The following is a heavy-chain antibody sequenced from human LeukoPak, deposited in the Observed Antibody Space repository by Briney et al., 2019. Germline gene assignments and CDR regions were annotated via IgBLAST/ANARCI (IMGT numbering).Heavy chain of an antibody. CDR3: ARGEIKLWAFDI. J-gene: IGHJ3*02. CDR2: IIPILGIA. Sequence: SVKVSCKASGGTFSSYAISRVRQAPGQGLEWIGRIIPILGIANYAQKFQGRVTITADKSTSTAYMELSSLRSEDTAVYYCARGEIKLWAFDIWGQGTMVTVSS. V-gene: IGHV1-69*04. D-gene: IGHD5-18*01. CDR1: GGTFSSYA.